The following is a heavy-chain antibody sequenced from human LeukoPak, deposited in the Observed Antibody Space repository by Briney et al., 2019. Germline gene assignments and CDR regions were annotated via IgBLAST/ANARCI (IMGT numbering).Heavy chain of an antibody. CDR2: ISYDGSNK. CDR3: ARDPNYYGDYERPDYFDY. CDR1: GFTFSSYA. Sequence: GGSLRLSCAASGFTFSSYAMHWVRQAPGKGLEWVAVISYDGSNKYYADSVKGRFTISRDNSKNTLYLQMNSLRAEDTAVYYCARDPNYYGDYERPDYFDYWGQGTLVTVSS. J-gene: IGHJ4*02. D-gene: IGHD4-17*01. V-gene: IGHV3-30-3*01.